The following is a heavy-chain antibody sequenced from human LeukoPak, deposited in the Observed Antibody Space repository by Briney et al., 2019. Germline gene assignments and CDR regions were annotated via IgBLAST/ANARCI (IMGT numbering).Heavy chain of an antibody. CDR2: MNPNSGNT. V-gene: IGHV1-8*01. Sequence: ASVKVSCKASGYTFTSYDINWVRQATGQGLEWMGWMNPNSGNTGYAQKFQGRVTMTRNTSISTAYMELSSLRSEDTAVYYCARGHDSSGYYYVGAFRPDPWGQGTLVTVSS. D-gene: IGHD3-22*01. J-gene: IGHJ5*02. CDR3: ARGHDSSGYYYVGAFRPDP. CDR1: GYTFTSYD.